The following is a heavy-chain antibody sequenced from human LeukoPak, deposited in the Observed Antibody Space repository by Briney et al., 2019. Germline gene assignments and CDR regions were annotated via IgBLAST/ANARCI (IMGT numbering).Heavy chain of an antibody. CDR1: GYTRTDYY. CDR2: INSNSGDT. Sequence: ASVKVSCKTSGYTRTDYYIHWVRQAPGQGLEWMGWINSNSGDTTYAQTFQGRVTMTRDTSISTFYMNLIGLRSDDTALYYCASGRGGGYGLDVWDQGTTVTVSS. CDR3: ASGRGGGYGLDV. J-gene: IGHJ6*02. V-gene: IGHV1-2*02. D-gene: IGHD3-10*01.